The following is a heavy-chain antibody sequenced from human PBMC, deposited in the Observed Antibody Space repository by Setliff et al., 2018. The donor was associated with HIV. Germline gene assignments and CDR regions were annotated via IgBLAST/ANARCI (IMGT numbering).Heavy chain of an antibody. V-gene: IGHV1-2*02. Sequence: ASVKVSCKSSGYIFTRYYIHWVRQAPGQGLEWMGWLNSNSGATNYAQNFHDRVTMTRDTSSSTVYMELSRLRYDDTAVYYCARVSTLSSRYYSHYYMDVWGKGTTVTVSS. J-gene: IGHJ6*03. CDR1: GYIFTRYY. CDR3: ARVSTLSSRYYSHYYMDV. D-gene: IGHD2-2*01. CDR2: LNSNSGAT.